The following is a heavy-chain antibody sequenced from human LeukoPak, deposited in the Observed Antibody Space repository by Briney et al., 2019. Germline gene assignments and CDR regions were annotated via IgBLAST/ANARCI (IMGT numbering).Heavy chain of an antibody. CDR2: FNSDADTT. CDR1: GFTFSNYW. V-gene: IGHV3-74*01. Sequence: PGGSLRLSCAASGFTFSNYWMHWVRQAPGMGLVWVSRFNSDADTTNYADSVKGRFTISRDNAKSTLYLQMNTLRAEDTAVYYCAAVDLQRYSSSWFLSDWGQGTLATVSS. CDR3: AAVDLQRYSSSWFLSD. J-gene: IGHJ4*02. D-gene: IGHD6-13*01.